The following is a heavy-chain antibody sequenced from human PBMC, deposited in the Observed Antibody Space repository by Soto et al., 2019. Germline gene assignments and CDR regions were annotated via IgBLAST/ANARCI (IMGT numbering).Heavy chain of an antibody. CDR1: GGTFSNYA. CDR2: IIPIFGTT. Sequence: QVHLVQSGAEVKKPGSPVNVSCKASGGTFSNYAITWVRQAPGQGLEWVGRIIPIFGTTNVAQKFQGRVTITADESTTTAYMELSGLRSDDTAVYYCAKDGGADGYFGNWLDPWGQGTLVTVSS. J-gene: IGHJ5*02. CDR3: AKDGGADGYFGNWLDP. D-gene: IGHD5-12*01. V-gene: IGHV1-69*15.